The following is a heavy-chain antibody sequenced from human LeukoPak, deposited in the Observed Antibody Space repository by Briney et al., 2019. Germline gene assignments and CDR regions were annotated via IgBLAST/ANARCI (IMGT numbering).Heavy chain of an antibody. J-gene: IGHJ4*02. CDR1: GFTFDDYA. V-gene: IGHV3-9*01. Sequence: PGRSLRLSCAASGFTFDDYAMHWVRQAPGKGLEWVSGISWNSGSIGYADSVKGRFTISRDNAKNSLYLQMNSLRAEDTAVYYCAKTTTGYSSGRFPGWPVDYWGQGTLVTVSS. CDR2: ISWNSGSI. D-gene: IGHD6-19*01. CDR3: AKTTTGYSSGRFPGWPVDY.